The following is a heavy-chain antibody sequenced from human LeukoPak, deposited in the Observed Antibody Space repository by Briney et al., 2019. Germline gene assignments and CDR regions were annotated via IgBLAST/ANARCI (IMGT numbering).Heavy chain of an antibody. CDR3: AKIDCSSTSCYPGVGY. Sequence: TFYADSVKGRFTISRDNSKNTLYLQMNSLRAEDTAVYYCAKIDCSSTSCYPGVGYWGQGTLVTVSS. J-gene: IGHJ4*02. CDR2: T. V-gene: IGHV3-23*01. D-gene: IGHD2-2*01.